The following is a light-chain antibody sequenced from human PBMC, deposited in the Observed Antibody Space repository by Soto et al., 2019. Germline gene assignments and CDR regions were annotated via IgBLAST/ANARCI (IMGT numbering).Light chain of an antibody. CDR2: XVX. CDR3: SSYAGNSNVM. Sequence: QSALTQPPSASGSPGQSVTISCTGTSYDVGAYDYVSWYQQHPGKAPXXVXXXVXXXXXGXPDXFXXSKXXXXXSXTVXGXXXXXXXXYYCSSYAGNSNVMFGGGTKVTVL. CDR1: SYDVGAYDY. V-gene: IGLV2-8*01. J-gene: IGLJ3*02.